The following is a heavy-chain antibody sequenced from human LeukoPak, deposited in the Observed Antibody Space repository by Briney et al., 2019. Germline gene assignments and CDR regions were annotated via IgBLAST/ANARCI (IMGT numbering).Heavy chain of an antibody. CDR1: VFTFSIYS. CDR2: ISSSSSTI. CDR3: ARDAMVRGRKGDY. Sequence: GGSLRLSCAASVFTFSIYSMNWVRQAPGKGLEWVSYISSSSSTIYYADSVKGRFTISRDNAKNSLYLQMNSLRAEDTAVYYCARDAMVRGRKGDYWGQGTLVTVSS. V-gene: IGHV3-48*01. J-gene: IGHJ4*02. D-gene: IGHD3-10*01.